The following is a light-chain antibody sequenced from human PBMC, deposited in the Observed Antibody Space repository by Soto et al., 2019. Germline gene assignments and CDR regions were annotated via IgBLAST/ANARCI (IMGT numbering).Light chain of an antibody. J-gene: IGKJ1*01. CDR2: AAS. V-gene: IGKV1-39*01. CDR1: QSISTH. Sequence: DIQITQSPSSLSASVGDRVTLTCRASQSISTHLNWYQQKPGIAPKILIYAASYLESGVPSRFSGSGSGTDFTLTISSLQPEDFANYYCQQTFSSPRMFGQGTKVDIK. CDR3: QQTFSSPRM.